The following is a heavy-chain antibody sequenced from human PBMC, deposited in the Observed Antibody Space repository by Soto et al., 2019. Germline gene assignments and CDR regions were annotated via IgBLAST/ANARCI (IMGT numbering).Heavy chain of an antibody. CDR3: ATADSSGDLVVAFDI. D-gene: IGHD3-22*01. CDR2: IVVGSGNT. J-gene: IGHJ3*02. Sequence: QMQLVQSGPEVKKPGTSVKVSCKASGFTFTDTAVQWVRQARGQRLEWIGWIVVGSGNTNYAQKLHERVTITRDMSTSTAYMELSSLRSDDTAIYYCATADSSGDLVVAFDIWGQGTTVTVSS. CDR1: GFTFTDTA. V-gene: IGHV1-58*01.